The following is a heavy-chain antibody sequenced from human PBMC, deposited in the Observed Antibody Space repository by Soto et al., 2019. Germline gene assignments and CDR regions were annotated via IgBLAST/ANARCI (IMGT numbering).Heavy chain of an antibody. CDR3: ATRDYDILTGYLHI. Sequence: QAHLVQSGAEVRKPGASVKVSCQALEHTSTIYYIHWVRQARGQGLEWMGWINADSGDTTYAEDFRGRVTFTRDTSTSTFHMELIRLRFDDTAMYFCATRDYDILTGYLHIWGQGTLITVSS. J-gene: IGHJ1*01. CDR1: EHTSTIYY. V-gene: IGHV1-2*02. CDR2: INADSGDT. D-gene: IGHD3-9*01.